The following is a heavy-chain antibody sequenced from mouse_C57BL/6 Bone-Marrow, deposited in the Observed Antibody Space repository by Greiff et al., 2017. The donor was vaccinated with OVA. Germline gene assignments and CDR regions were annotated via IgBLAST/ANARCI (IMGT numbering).Heavy chain of an antibody. CDR3: ARSVGITTVVFDY. J-gene: IGHJ2*01. CDR2: IYPGGGYT. CDR1: GYTFTNYW. Sequence: VQLQQSGAELVRPGPSVKMSCKASGYTFTNYWIGWAKQRPGHGLEWIGDIYPGGGYTNYNEKFKGKATLTADKSSSTAYMQFSSLTSEDSAIYYCARSVGITTVVFDYWGQGTTLTVSS. D-gene: IGHD1-1*01. V-gene: IGHV1-63*01.